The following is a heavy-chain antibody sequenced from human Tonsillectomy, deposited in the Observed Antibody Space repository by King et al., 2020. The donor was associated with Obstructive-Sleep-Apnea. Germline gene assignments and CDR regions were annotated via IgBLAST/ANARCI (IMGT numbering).Heavy chain of an antibody. V-gene: IGHV4-4*02. CDR1: AGSISSSNW. CDR2: IYHSGRT. J-gene: IGHJ3*02. Sequence: VQLQESGPGLVKPAGTLSLTCAVSAGSISSSNWWRWVRPPPGKRLEWIGEIYHSGRTNYNPSLKSRFTKSLDKSKNQVSLKLSSLTAADTAVYYCAREGASGATEGAAGITAFDIWGQGTMVTVSS. CDR3: AREGASGATEGAAGITAFDI. D-gene: IGHD6-13*01.